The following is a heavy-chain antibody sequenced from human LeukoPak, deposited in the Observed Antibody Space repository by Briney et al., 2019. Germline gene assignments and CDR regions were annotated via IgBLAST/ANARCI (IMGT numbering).Heavy chain of an antibody. V-gene: IGHV4-30-4*01. CDR3: ARAGYNYVGYYYGMDV. CDR1: GGSISSGDYY. CDR2: IYYSGST. D-gene: IGHD1-20*01. J-gene: IGHJ6*02. Sequence: SETLSLTCTVSGGSISSGDYYWSWIRQPPGKGLEWIGYIYYSGSTYYNPSLKSRVTISVDTSKNQFSLKLSSVTAADTAVYYCARAGYNYVGYYYGMDVWGQGTTVTVSS.